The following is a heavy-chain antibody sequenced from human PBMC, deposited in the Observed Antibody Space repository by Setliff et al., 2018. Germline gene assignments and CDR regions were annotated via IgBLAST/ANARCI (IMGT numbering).Heavy chain of an antibody. CDR3: ARGPPDFVVVPAAAKFDY. Sequence: ASVKVSCKTSGYSFTNYGINWVRQAPGQGLEWMGWISGSTDNTNYAQKFRGRVTLTKDTSTNTKYMELRSLRSDDTAVYYCARGPPDFVVVPAAAKFDYWGPGTLVTVSS. D-gene: IGHD2-2*01. CDR2: ISGSTDNT. V-gene: IGHV1-18*01. J-gene: IGHJ4*02. CDR1: GYSFTNYG.